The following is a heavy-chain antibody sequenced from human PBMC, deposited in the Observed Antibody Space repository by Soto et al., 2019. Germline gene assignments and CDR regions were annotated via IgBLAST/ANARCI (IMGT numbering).Heavy chain of an antibody. J-gene: IGHJ4*02. Sequence: ASVKVSCKASGYTFTNYAIHWVRKAPGQRLEWMGWINAGNGNTRYSQKFQGRVTITRDTSASTAYMELSSLRSEDTALYYCPTDDGYSDSSAYYDYWGQGTLVTVSP. CDR1: GYTFTNYA. D-gene: IGHD3-22*01. V-gene: IGHV1-3*01. CDR2: INAGNGNT. CDR3: PTDDGYSDSSAYYDY.